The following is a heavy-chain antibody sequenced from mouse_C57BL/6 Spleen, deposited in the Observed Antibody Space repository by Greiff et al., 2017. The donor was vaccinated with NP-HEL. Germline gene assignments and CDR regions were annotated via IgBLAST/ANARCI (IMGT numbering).Heavy chain of an antibody. CDR2: IDPENGDT. Sequence: EVQLQQSGAELVRPGASVKLSCTASGFNIKDDYMHWVKQRPEQGLEWIGWIDPENGDTEYASKFQGKATITADTSYNTAYLQLSSLTSEDTAVYYCTTRGLYYGSSYFDYWGQGTTLTVSS. J-gene: IGHJ2*01. D-gene: IGHD1-1*01. CDR1: GFNIKDDY. V-gene: IGHV14-4*01. CDR3: TTRGLYYGSSYFDY.